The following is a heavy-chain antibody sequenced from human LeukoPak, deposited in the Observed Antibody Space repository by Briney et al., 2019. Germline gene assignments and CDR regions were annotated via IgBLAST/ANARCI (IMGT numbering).Heavy chain of an antibody. D-gene: IGHD1-26*01. V-gene: IGHV3-33*01. Sequence: PGRSLRLSCAASGFTFSNYGMHWVRQAPGKGLEWVAVIWYDGSNQYYADSVKGRFTISRDNSKNTMYLQMNSLRAEDTAVYYCVRGVGVSRFNYFDPWGQGTLVTVSS. CDR1: GFTFSNYG. CDR2: IWYDGSNQ. J-gene: IGHJ5*02. CDR3: VRGVGVSRFNYFDP.